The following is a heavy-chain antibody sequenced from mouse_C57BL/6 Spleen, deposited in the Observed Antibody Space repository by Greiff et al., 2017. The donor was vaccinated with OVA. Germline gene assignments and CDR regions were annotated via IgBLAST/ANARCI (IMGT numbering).Heavy chain of an antibody. CDR1: GYTFTSYW. CDR2: IYPGSGST. V-gene: IGHV1-55*01. CDR3: SRLYAMDY. Sequence: QVQLKQPGAELVKPGASVKMSCKASGYTFTSYWITWVKQRPGQGLEWIGDIYPGSGSTNYTEKFKGQATLPVDTSSSTAYMQLSSRTSEDSAVYYCSRLYAMDYWGQGTSVTVSS. J-gene: IGHJ4*01.